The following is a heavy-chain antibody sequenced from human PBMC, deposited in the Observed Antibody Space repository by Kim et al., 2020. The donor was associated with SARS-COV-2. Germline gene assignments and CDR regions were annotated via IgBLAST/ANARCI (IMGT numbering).Heavy chain of an antibody. Sequence: SETLSLTCAVYGGSFSGYYWSWIRQPPGKGLEWIGEINHSGSTNYNPSLKSRVTISVDTSKNQFSLKLSSVTAADTAVYYCARDRRRYYDSSAFRYFDYWGQGTLVTVSS. V-gene: IGHV4-34*01. CDR3: ARDRRRYYDSSAFRYFDY. CDR2: INHSGST. CDR1: GGSFSGYY. J-gene: IGHJ4*02. D-gene: IGHD3-22*01.